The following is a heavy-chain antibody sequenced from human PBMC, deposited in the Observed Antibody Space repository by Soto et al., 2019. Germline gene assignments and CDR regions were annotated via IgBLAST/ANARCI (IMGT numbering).Heavy chain of an antibody. CDR1: GFSFTDHW. D-gene: IGHD3-10*01. V-gene: IGHV3-74*01. J-gene: IGHJ4*02. CDR3: AKGGYYRDSHLDY. CDR2: VNSDERIT. Sequence: GASLRLSRAASGFSFTDHWMTWVSQAPGKGLVWVSRVNSDERITSHADSVKGRFTISRDNAQNTVYLQMNSLRAEDTAVYYCAKGGYYRDSHLDYWGQG.